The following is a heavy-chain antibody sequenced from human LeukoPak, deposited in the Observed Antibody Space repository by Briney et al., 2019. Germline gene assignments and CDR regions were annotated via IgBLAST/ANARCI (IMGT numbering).Heavy chain of an antibody. CDR3: ARISSGWQGRWFDP. D-gene: IGHD6-19*01. CDR2: INHRWNN. V-gene: IGHV4-34*01. CDR1: WGSLQGYY. Sequence: SEAPSLTRAVFWGSLQGYYRGLVRQAPGEGAGGVGEINHRWNNKYNPSLQSRVTISVDTSKNQFSLKLSSVTAADTAVYYCARISSGWQGRWFDPWGQGTLVTVSS. J-gene: IGHJ5*02.